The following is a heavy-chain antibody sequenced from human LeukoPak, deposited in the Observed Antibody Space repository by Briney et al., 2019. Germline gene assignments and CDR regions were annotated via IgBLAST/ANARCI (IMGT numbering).Heavy chain of an antibody. Sequence: GGSLRLSCAASGFTFSSYEMNWVRQAPGKGLEWVSYISSSGSTIYYADSVKGRFTISRDNAKNSLYLQMNSLRAEDTAVYYCARSYGVRGKFDYWGQGTLVTVSS. CDR3: ARSYGVRGKFDY. J-gene: IGHJ4*02. CDR2: ISSSGSTI. V-gene: IGHV3-48*03. CDR1: GFTFSSYE. D-gene: IGHD3-16*01.